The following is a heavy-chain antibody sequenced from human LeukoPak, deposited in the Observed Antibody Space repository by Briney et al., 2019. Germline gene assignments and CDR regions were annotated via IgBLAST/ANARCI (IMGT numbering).Heavy chain of an antibody. D-gene: IGHD3-10*01. V-gene: IGHV6-1*01. CDR1: GDSVSNKNTA. CDR3: ARLGSGSNY. J-gene: IGHJ4*02. CDR2: TYYRSKWHN. Sequence: SQTLSLTCAISGDSVSNKNTAWNWIRQSPSRGLEWLGWTYYRSKWHNTYAASVKSRITINPDTSKNQFSLQLNSVTPEDTAVYYCARLGSGSNYWGQGTLVTVSS.